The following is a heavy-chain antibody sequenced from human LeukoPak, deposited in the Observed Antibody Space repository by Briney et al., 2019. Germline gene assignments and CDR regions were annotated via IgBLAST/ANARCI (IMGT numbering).Heavy chain of an antibody. CDR1: GYTFTSYG. CDR3: ARDLWGYDFWSGYPDY. D-gene: IGHD3-3*01. V-gene: IGHV1-18*01. Sequence: ASVKVSCKASGYTFTSYGISWVRQAPGQGLEWMGWISAYNGNTNYAHKLQGRGSMTTDTSTSTAYMELRSLRSDDTAVYYCARDLWGYDFWSGYPDYWGQGTLVTVSS. J-gene: IGHJ4*02. CDR2: ISAYNGNT.